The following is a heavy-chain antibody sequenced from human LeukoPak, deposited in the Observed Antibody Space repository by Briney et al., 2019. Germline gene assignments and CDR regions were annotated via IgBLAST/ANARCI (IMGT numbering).Heavy chain of an antibody. CDR1: GFSFSSYS. CDR2: ISSGSRTI. Sequence: GGSLRLSCAASGFSFSSYSMNWVRQAPGRGLEWISYISSGSRTIFYADSVKGRFTISRDNAKNSLYLLMNSLRADDTAVYYCARESITGDRDFDCWGQGTLITVSS. D-gene: IGHD7-27*01. CDR3: ARESITGDRDFDC. V-gene: IGHV3-48*01. J-gene: IGHJ4*02.